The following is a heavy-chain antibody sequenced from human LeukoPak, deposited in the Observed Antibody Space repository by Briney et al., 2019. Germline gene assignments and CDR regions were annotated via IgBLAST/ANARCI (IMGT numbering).Heavy chain of an antibody. CDR2: IIPILGIA. Sequence: SVKVSCKASGGTFSSYAISWVRQAPGQGLEWMGRIIPILGIANYAQKFQGRVTITADESTSTAYMELSSLRSEDTAVYYCARAYYYDSSGSPTDYWGQGTLVTVSS. J-gene: IGHJ4*02. CDR1: GGTFSSYA. D-gene: IGHD3-22*01. V-gene: IGHV1-69*04. CDR3: ARAYYYDSSGSPTDY.